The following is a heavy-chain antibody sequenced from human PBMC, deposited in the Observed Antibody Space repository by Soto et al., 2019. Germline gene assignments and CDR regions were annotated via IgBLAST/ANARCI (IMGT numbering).Heavy chain of an antibody. CDR1: GFSFNNYA. D-gene: IGHD6-19*01. V-gene: IGHV3-23*01. J-gene: IGHJ4*02. Sequence: PGGSLRLSCSASGFSFNNYAMSWVRQAPGKGLEWISGIRASGSTTYYADSAKGRFTNSRDNVKNTLYLEMDSLRAEDTAVYYCAKDGGSGNPYYFDFWGLGTLVTVSS. CDR3: AKDGGSGNPYYFDF. CDR2: IRASGSTT.